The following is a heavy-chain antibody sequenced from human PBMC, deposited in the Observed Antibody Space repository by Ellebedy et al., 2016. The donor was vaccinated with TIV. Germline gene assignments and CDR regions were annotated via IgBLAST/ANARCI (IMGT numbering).Heavy chain of an antibody. D-gene: IGHD1-26*01. J-gene: IGHJ4*02. Sequence: GGSLRLSCAASGFSFSSYWMIWVRQAPGKGLEWVANMRQDGSEKYYVDSVKGRFTISRDNAKNSLYLQMTSLRAEDTAVYYCARVDLGLAFHYWGRGALVTVSS. CDR3: ARVDLGLAFHY. CDR1: GFSFSSYW. CDR2: MRQDGSEK. V-gene: IGHV3-7*01.